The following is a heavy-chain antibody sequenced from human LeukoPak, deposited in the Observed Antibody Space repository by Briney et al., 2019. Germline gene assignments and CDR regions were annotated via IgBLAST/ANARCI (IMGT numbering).Heavy chain of an antibody. CDR2: IYYSGRP. J-gene: IGHJ4*02. CDR3: AGGGSWFDY. D-gene: IGHD6-13*01. Sequence: PSETLSLTCTVSGGSISSYYWSWIRQPPGKGLEWIGYIYYSGRPNYNPSLKSRVTISVDTSKNQFSLKLSSVTAADTAVYYCAGGGSWFDYWGQGTLVTVSS. V-gene: IGHV4-59*01. CDR1: GGSISSYY.